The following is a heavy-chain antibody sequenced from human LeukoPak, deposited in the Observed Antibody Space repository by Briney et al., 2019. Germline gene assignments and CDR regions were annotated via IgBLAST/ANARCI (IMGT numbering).Heavy chain of an antibody. CDR2: IRYDGSNK. V-gene: IGHV3-30*02. J-gene: IGHJ4*02. CDR3: AKRRGYSGPFDY. Sequence: PGGSLRLSCAASGFTFSSYGMHWVRQAPGKWLEWVAFIRYDGSNKYYADSVKGRFTISRDNSKNTLYLQMNSLRAEDTAVYYCAKRRGYSGPFDYWGQGTLVTVSS. CDR1: GFTFSSYG. D-gene: IGHD5-12*01.